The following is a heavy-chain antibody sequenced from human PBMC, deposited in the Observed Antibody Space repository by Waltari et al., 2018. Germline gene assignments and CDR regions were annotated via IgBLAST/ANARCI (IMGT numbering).Heavy chain of an antibody. CDR2: IYCNDDK. J-gene: IGHJ4*02. D-gene: IGHD6-13*01. CDR3: AHSPHTGRLPSGIAAAALYFDY. CDR1: GFSLSTRGVG. V-gene: IGHV2-5*01. Sequence: QITLKESGPTLVKPTQTLTLTCTFSGFSLSTRGVGVGWIRQHPGKDLEWLALIYCNDDKRYSPSLKSRLTITKDTAKNQVVLTMTNMDPVDTATYDCAHSPHTGRLPSGIAAAALYFDYWGQGTLVTVSA.